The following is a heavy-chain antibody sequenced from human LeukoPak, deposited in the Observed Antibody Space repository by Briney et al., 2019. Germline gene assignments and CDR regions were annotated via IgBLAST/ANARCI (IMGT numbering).Heavy chain of an antibody. CDR1: GYTFTSYD. J-gene: IGHJ4*02. Sequence: ASVKVSCKASGYTFTSYDINWVRQATGQGLEWMGGIIPIFGTANYAQKFQGRVTITADKSTSTAYMELSSLRSEDTAVYYCARDYCSSTSCYRSLYFDYWGQGTLVTVSS. CDR3: ARDYCSSTSCYRSLYFDY. CDR2: IIPIFGTA. D-gene: IGHD2-2*02. V-gene: IGHV1-69*06.